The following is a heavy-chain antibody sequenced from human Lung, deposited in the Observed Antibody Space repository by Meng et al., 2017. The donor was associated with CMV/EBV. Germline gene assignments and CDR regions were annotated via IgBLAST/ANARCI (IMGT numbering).Heavy chain of an antibody. CDR3: ARDRTGDCSSTSCYNYYYYYGMDV. CDR2: IIPFFDTT. D-gene: IGHD2-2*02. V-gene: IGHV1-69*05. CDR1: GDTFSRYA. J-gene: IGHJ6*02. Sequence: SVXVSXKASGDTFSRYAISWVRQAPGQGLEWMGGIIPFFDTTNYAQKFQGRVTITTDESTSTAYMELSSLRSEDTAVYYCARDRTGDCSSTSCYNYYYYYGMDVWGQGXTVTVSS.